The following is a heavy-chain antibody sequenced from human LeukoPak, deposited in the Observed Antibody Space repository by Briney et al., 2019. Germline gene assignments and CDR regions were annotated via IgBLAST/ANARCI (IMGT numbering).Heavy chain of an antibody. J-gene: IGHJ5*02. CDR1: GGSISSYY. V-gene: IGHV4-59*01. CDR2: IYYSGST. Sequence: SETLSLTCTVSGGSISSYYWSWIRQPPWKGLEWIGYIYYSGSTNYNPSLKSRVTISVDTSKNQFSLKLSSVTAADTAVYYCARGQGSSWYGWFDPWGQGTLVTVSS. CDR3: ARGQGSSWYGWFDP. D-gene: IGHD6-13*01.